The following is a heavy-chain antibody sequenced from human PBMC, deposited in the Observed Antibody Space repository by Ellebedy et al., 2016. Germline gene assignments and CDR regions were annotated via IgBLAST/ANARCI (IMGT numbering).Heavy chain of an antibody. D-gene: IGHD4-11*01. CDR1: GSTFSSYW. J-gene: IGHJ2*01. V-gene: IGHV3-7*01. Sequence: GESLKISCVASGSTFSSYWMGWVRQAPGKGLEWVANIQEDGGEKNYVDSVKGRFTISRDNAKTSLYLQMNSLRAEDTAVYHCARDYSTWYFDLWGRGTLVTVSS. CDR3: ARDYSTWYFDL. CDR2: IQEDGGEK.